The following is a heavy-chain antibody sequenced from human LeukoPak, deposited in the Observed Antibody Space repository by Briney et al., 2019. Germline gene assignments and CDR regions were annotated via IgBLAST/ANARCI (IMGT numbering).Heavy chain of an antibody. J-gene: IGHJ6*02. D-gene: IGHD4-17*01. CDR2: ISSSSSTI. CDR3: ARDPHDYGDYEAYYGMDV. V-gene: IGHV3-48*04. Sequence: GGSLRLSCAASGFTFSSYSMNWVRQAPGKGLEWVSYISSSSSTIYYADSVKGRFIISRDNAKNSLYLQMNSLRAEDTAVHYCARDPHDYGDYEAYYGMDVWGQGTTVTVSS. CDR1: GFTFSSYS.